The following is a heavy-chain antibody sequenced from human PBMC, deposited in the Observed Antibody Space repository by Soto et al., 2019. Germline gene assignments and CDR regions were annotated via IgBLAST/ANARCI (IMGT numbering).Heavy chain of an antibody. CDR1: GGTISSWY. Sequence: SETLSLTCTVSGGTISSWYWSWIRQPPGKGLEWIGYIYYNGSTNCNPSLKSRVTISVDTSKNQFSLKLSSVTAADTAVYYCARRYGSAIDFWGQGTLVTVSS. J-gene: IGHJ4*02. V-gene: IGHV4-59*08. CDR2: IYYNGST. CDR3: ARRYGSAIDF. D-gene: IGHD1-26*01.